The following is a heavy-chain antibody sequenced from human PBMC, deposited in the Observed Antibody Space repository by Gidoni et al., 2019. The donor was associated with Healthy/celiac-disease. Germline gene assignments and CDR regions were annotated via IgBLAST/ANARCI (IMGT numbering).Heavy chain of an antibody. V-gene: IGHV3-30-3*01. CDR1: GFPFSSYA. Sequence: QVQLVESGGGVVQHGRSLRLSCAAPGFPFSSYAMHWVRQAPGKGLEWVAVISYDGSNKYYADSVKGRFTISRDNSKNTLYLQMNSLRAEDTAVYYCARDRYYYGSGSYYNLWGQGTLVTVSS. J-gene: IGHJ4*02. CDR2: ISYDGSNK. D-gene: IGHD3-10*01. CDR3: ARDRYYYGSGSYYNL.